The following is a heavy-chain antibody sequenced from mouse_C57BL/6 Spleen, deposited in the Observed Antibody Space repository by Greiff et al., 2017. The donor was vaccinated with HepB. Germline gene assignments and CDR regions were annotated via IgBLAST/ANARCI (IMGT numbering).Heavy chain of an antibody. CDR2: INPYNGGT. V-gene: IGHV1-19*01. CDR1: GYTFTDYY. CDR3: AKPPYYGSSSDWYFDV. J-gene: IGHJ1*03. D-gene: IGHD1-1*01. Sequence: EVQLQQSGPVLVKPGASVKMSCKASGYTFTDYYMNWVKQSHGKSLEWIGVINPYNGGTSYNQKFKGKATLTVDKSSSKAYMELNSLTSEDSAVYDCAKPPYYGSSSDWYFDVWGTGTTVTVSS.